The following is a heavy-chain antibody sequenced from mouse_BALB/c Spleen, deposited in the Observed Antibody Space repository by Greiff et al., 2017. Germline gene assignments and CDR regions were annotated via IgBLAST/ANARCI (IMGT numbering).Heavy chain of an antibody. CDR2: IDPSDSET. D-gene: IGHD2-10*02. J-gene: IGHJ4*01. CDR3: ARSGLGYGKGIYAMDY. V-gene: IGHV1-69*02. CDR1: GYTFTSYW. Sequence: QVQLQQPGAELVKPGAPVKLSCKASGYTFTSYWMNWVKQRPGRGLEWIGRIDPSDSETHYNQKFKDKATLTVDKSSSTAYIQLSSLTSEDSAVYYCARSGLGYGKGIYAMDYWGQGTSVTVSS.